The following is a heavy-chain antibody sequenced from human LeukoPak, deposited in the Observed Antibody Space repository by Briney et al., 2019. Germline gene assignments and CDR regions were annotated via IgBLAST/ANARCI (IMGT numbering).Heavy chain of an antibody. D-gene: IGHD6-19*01. CDR2: FSDSRSTI. Sequence: PGGSLRLSCAASGFTFSTYGMNWVRQAPGKGLEWVSYFSDSRSTIYYADSVKGRFTISRDNAQNSLYLQMNSLRAHDTAVYYCGGRQGSGWFYFDCRGQGTRVTVS. CDR3: GGRQGSGWFYFDC. J-gene: IGHJ4*02. CDR1: GFTFSTYG. V-gene: IGHV3-48*01.